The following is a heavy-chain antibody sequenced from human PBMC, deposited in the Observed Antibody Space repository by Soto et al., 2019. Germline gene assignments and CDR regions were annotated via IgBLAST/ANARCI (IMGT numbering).Heavy chain of an antibody. CDR1: GFTFTSSA. D-gene: IGHD1-26*01. Sequence: ASVKVSCKASGFTFTSSAVQWVRQARGQRLEWIGWIVVGSGNTNYAQKFQERVTITRDMSTSTAYMELSSLRSEDTAVYYCAAVGEQLPLGYYYYGMDVWGQGTTVTVSS. J-gene: IGHJ6*02. CDR3: AAVGEQLPLGYYYYGMDV. V-gene: IGHV1-58*01. CDR2: IVVGSGNT.